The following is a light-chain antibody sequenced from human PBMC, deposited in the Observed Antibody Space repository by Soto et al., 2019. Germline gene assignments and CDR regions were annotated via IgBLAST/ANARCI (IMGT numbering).Light chain of an antibody. Sequence: DIQLTQSPSLLSASVGDRVTITYRASQGISTYLAWYQQKPGKAPKLLIYDASTLERGVPSRFSGSGSGTEFTLQISSLQPEDFATYYCQQLNGYLALTFGGGTTVEIK. CDR1: QGISTY. J-gene: IGKJ4*01. CDR2: DAS. CDR3: QQLNGYLALT. V-gene: IGKV1-9*01.